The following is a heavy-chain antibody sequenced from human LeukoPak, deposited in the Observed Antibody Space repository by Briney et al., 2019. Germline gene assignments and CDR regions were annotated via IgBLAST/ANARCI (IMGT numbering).Heavy chain of an antibody. CDR1: GFTFSSYS. D-gene: IGHD3-22*01. J-gene: IGHJ3*02. CDR2: ISSSGSII. V-gene: IGHV3-48*04. Sequence: VGSLRLSCAASGFTFSSYSMNWVRQAPGKGMEWISYISSSGSIIYDADSVKGRFTISRDNAKNALYLQMSSLRAEDTAVYYCARDMYYDSSGYYRAAGNAFDIWGQGAMVTVSS. CDR3: ARDMYYDSSGYYRAAGNAFDI.